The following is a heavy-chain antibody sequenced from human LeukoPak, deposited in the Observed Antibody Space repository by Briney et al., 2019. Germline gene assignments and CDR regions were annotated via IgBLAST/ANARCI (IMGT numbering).Heavy chain of an antibody. Sequence: GGSLRLSCAASGFTFRSYDMHWVRQVTGKGLEWVSAVGISGDTYYAGSVKGRFTISRENAKNSLYLQMNSLTAGDTAVYYCVRGGIQVSSIDEIDYWGQGTLVTVSS. V-gene: IGHV3-13*01. CDR2: VGISGDT. J-gene: IGHJ4*02. CDR3: VRGGIQVSSIDEIDY. D-gene: IGHD5/OR15-5a*01. CDR1: GFTFRSYD.